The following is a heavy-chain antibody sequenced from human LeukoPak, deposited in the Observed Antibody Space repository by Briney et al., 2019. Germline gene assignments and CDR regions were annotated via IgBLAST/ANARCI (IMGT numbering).Heavy chain of an antibody. J-gene: IGHJ4*02. CDR2: INHSGST. Sequence: SFXXXYWSWIRQPPGKGLEWIGEINHSGSTNYNPSLTSQVTISVDTSKNQFSLKLSSVTAADTAVYYCARRAGAYSHPYDYWGQGTLVTVSS. CDR3: ARRAGAYSHPYDY. CDR1: SFXXXY. V-gene: IGHV4-34*01. D-gene: IGHD4/OR15-4a*01.